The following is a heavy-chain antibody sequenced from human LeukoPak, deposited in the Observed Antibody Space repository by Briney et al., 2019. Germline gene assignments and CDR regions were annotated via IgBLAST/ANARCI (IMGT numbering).Heavy chain of an antibody. V-gene: IGHV3-48*01. CDR1: GFTLSSYS. CDR3: AGLSRSTHSNPYY. CDR2: ISSSSSTI. D-gene: IGHD2-2*01. Sequence: GGSLRLSCAASGFTLSSYSMNWVRQAPGKGREWVSYISSSSSTIYYADSVKGRFPISRDHAKNSLYPQMNSLRAEDTAVYYCAGLSRSTHSNPYYWGQGTLVTVSS. J-gene: IGHJ4*02.